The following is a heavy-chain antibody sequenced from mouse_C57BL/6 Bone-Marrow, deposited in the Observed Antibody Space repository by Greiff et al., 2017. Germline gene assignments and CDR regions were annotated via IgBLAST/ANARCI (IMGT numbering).Heavy chain of an antibody. CDR1: GFTFSDYY. CDR3: ARRTTVVEGDWYFDV. CDR2: ISNGGGST. V-gene: IGHV5-12*01. J-gene: IGHJ1*03. Sequence: EVKVVESGGGLVQPGGSLKLSCAASGFTFSDYYMYWVRQTPETRLEWVAYISNGGGSTYYPDPVKGRFTIARDNAKNTLYLQMSRLKSEDTAMYYCARRTTVVEGDWYFDVWGTGTTVTVSS. D-gene: IGHD1-1*01.